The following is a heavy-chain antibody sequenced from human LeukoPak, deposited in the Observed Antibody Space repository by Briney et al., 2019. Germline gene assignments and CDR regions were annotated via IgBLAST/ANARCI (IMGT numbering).Heavy chain of an antibody. CDR1: GFTVSSNY. CDR2: IYNDGST. J-gene: IGHJ4*02. Sequence: GGSLRPSCAASGFTVSSNYMSWVRQAPGKGLEWVSVIYNDGSTYYADSVKGRFTISRDNSKNTLYLQMNSLRAEDTAVYYCARAPVWAPLWGQGTLVTVSS. V-gene: IGHV3-53*01. CDR3: ARAPVWAPL. D-gene: IGHD7-27*01.